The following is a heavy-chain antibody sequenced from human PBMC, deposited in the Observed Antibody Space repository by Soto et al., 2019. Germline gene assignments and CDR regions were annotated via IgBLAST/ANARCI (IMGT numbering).Heavy chain of an antibody. Sequence: QVQLVESGGGVVHPGTSLRLSCVTSGFTFSSFAMDWVRQAPGKGLEWVAAISFDGRDISYRESVKGRFTISRDKFKNTVYLQMNSLRPEDTAVYYCAKESLDYFDSGRFYAPAFDHWGPGTLVTVSS. D-gene: IGHD3-10*01. CDR1: GFTFSSFA. CDR2: ISFDGRDI. J-gene: IGHJ4*02. V-gene: IGHV3-30*18. CDR3: AKESLDYFDSGRFYAPAFDH.